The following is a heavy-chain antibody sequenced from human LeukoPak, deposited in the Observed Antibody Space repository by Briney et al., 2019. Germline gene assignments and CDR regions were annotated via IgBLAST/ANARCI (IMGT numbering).Heavy chain of an antibody. CDR1: GFTFSTEW. Sequence: GGSLRLSCAASGFTFSTEWMGWVRQAPGKGLEWVATMKEEGGNIYYVDSVRGRFTISRDNAENSLFLQMNSLRVEDTAVYYCARTTGYCSGGNCYRYFQKWGQGTLVSVSS. CDR3: ARTTGYCSGGNCYRYFQK. CDR2: MKEEGGNI. J-gene: IGHJ1*01. V-gene: IGHV3-7*01. D-gene: IGHD2-15*01.